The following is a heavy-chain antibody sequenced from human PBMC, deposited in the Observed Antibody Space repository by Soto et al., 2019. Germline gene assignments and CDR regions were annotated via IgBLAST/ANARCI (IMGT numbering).Heavy chain of an antibody. CDR1: GGTFSSYG. D-gene: IGHD3-22*01. CDR3: ARSGLTYYYDSSGYYPFYYFDY. J-gene: IGHJ4*02. V-gene: IGHV1-69*01. CDR2: IIPIFITA. Sequence: QVQLVQSGAEVKKPGSSVKVSCKASGGTFSSYGISWVRQAPGQGLEWMGGIIPIFITANYAQKCQGRVTIPADESTSTAYMELSSLSSEDTAVYYCARSGLTYYYDSSGYYPFYYFDYWGQGNLVTVSS.